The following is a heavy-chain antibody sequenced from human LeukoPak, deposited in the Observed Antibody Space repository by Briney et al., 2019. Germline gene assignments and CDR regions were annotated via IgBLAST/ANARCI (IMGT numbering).Heavy chain of an antibody. D-gene: IGHD5-24*01. CDR1: GFSFSTYW. Sequence: TGGSLRLSCAPSGFSFSTYWMSWVRQAPGKGLEWVANIKQDGSKKSYVDSVKGRFTISRDNAKNSLYLQMNSLRAEDTAIYYCTRVGYIDEGIDYWGQGTLVTVSS. V-gene: IGHV3-7*04. CDR2: IKQDGSKK. J-gene: IGHJ4*02. CDR3: TRVGYIDEGIDY.